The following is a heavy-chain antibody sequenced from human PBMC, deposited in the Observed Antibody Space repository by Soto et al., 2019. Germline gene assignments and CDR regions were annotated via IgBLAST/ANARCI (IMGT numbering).Heavy chain of an antibody. D-gene: IGHD2-15*01. CDR2: ISGSGGST. V-gene: IGHV3-23*01. Sequence: TGGSLRLSCAASGFTFSSYAMSWVRQAPEKGLERVSAISGSGGSTYYADSVKSRFTISRDNSKHTLYLQMNSLNAEDTSVYSCAKDRIGPNYYGMDVWGQGTTVTVSS. CDR3: AKDRIGPNYYGMDV. CDR1: GFTFSSYA. J-gene: IGHJ6*02.